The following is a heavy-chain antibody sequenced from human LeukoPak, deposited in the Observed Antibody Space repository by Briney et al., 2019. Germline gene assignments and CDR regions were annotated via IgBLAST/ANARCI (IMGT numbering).Heavy chain of an antibody. CDR2: IYYSGST. CDR1: GYSISSGYY. V-gene: IGHV4-38-2*02. J-gene: IGHJ3*02. CDR3: ARSEYSYGANAFDI. D-gene: IGHD5-18*01. Sequence: SETLSLTCTVSGYSISSGYYWGWIRQPPGKGLEWIGYIYYSGSTNYSPSLKSRVTISVDTSKNQFSLKLSSVTAADTAVYYCARSEYSYGANAFDIWGQGTMVTVSS.